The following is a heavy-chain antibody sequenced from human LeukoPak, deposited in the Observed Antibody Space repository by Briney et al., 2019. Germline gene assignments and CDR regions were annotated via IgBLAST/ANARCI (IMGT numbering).Heavy chain of an antibody. D-gene: IGHD6-13*01. CDR3: AKAAAGFSWYYYGMDV. V-gene: IGHV3-11*01. Sequence: GGSLRLSCAASGFTFSDYYMSWIRQAPGKGLEWVSYISSSGSTIYYADSVKGRFTISRDNAKNSLYLQMNSLRAEDTAVYYCAKAAAGFSWYYYGMDVWGQGTTVTVSS. J-gene: IGHJ6*02. CDR1: GFTFSDYY. CDR2: ISSSGSTI.